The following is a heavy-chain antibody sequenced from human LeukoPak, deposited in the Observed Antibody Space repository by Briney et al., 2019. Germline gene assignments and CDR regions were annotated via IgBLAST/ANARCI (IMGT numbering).Heavy chain of an antibody. CDR3: ARDAGLFGVTHPFDY. CDR2: ISYDGSNK. V-gene: IGHV3-30-3*01. D-gene: IGHD3-3*01. J-gene: IGHJ4*02. Sequence: GGSLRLSCAASGFTFSSYAMHWVRQAPGKGLEWVAVISYDGSNKYYADSVKGRFTISRDNSKNTLYLQMNSLRAEDTAVYYCARDAGLFGVTHPFDYWGQGTLATVSS. CDR1: GFTFSSYA.